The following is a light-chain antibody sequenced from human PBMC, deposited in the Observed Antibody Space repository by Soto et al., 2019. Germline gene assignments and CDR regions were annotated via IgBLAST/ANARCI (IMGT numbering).Light chain of an antibody. CDR2: HGR. J-gene: IGKJ5*01. V-gene: IGKV1-8*01. Sequence: AIRMTQSPSSVAASTGDRVTITCRASHDIGNSLAWYQQKLGKAPELLIYHGRSFQSGVPSRFGGSGSGTELTLTISSLQSEDFATYFCQQYSTYPITFGQGTRLEIK. CDR3: QQYSTYPIT. CDR1: HDIGNS.